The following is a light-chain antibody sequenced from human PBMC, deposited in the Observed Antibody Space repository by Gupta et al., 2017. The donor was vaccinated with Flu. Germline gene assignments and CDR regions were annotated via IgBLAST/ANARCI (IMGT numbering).Light chain of an antibody. J-gene: IGKJ1*01. CDR1: QGIRKY. CDR3: QQYDIYPRT. V-gene: IGKV1-16*01. CDR2: TAS. Sequence: DIQMTQSPSSLSASIGDRVIITCRASQGIRKYLAWFQQKPGKAPKSLIYTASNLQSGVPSRFSGSGSGTEFTLTINNLQPDDFATYYCQQYDIYPRTFGQGTKVEIK.